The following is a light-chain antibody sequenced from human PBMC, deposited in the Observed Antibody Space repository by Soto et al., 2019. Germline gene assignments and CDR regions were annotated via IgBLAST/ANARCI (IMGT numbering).Light chain of an antibody. CDR2: DVS. V-gene: IGLV2-14*01. J-gene: IGLJ1*01. CDR1: SSDVGGYNY. CDR3: SSYTSSMA. Sequence: QSALTQPASVSGSPGQSITISCTGTSSDVGGYNYVSWYQQHPGKAPKLMIYDVSNRPSGVSNRFSGSKSGNTASLTISGLQAEDEADSYCSSYTSSMAFGTGTKLTVL.